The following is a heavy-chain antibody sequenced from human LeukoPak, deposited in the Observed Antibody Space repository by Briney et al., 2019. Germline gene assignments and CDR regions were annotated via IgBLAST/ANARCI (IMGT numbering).Heavy chain of an antibody. J-gene: IGHJ4*02. CDR2: ISGSGGST. Sequence: GGSLRLSCAASGFTFSSYGMSWVRQAPGKGLEWVSAISGSGGSTYYADSVKGRFTISRDNSKNTLYLQMDSLRAEDTAVYYCAKVTVIRATASYFDYWGQGTLVTVSS. V-gene: IGHV3-23*01. D-gene: IGHD4-11*01. CDR1: GFTFSSYG. CDR3: AKVTVIRATASYFDY.